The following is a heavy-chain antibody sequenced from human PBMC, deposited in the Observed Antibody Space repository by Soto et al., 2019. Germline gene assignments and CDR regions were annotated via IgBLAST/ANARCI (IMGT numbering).Heavy chain of an antibody. V-gene: IGHV1-69*06. CDR3: ASMYRYYDILTGSPDY. Sequence: LVKVSCKASGGTFSSYAISWVRQAPGQGLEWMGGIIPIFGTANYAQKFQGRVTITADKSTSTAYMELSSLRSEDTAVYYCASMYRYYDILTGSPDYWGQGTLVTVSS. D-gene: IGHD3-9*01. J-gene: IGHJ4*02. CDR2: IIPIFGTA. CDR1: GGTFSSYA.